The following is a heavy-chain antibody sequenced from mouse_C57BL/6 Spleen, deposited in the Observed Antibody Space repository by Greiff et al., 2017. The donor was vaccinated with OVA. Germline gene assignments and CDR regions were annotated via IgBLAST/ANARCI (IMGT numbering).Heavy chain of an antibody. D-gene: IGHD3-2*02. CDR1: GYTFTSYW. Sequence: QVQLQQPGAELVKPGASVKLSCKASGYTFTSYWMQWVKQSPGQGLEWIGELAPSDSYTNYNQKFKGKATLTVDTSSSTAYMQRSSLTSEDSAVYYCARDSSGRYWGQGTTLTVSS. J-gene: IGHJ2*01. CDR3: ARDSSGRY. CDR2: LAPSDSYT. V-gene: IGHV1-50*01.